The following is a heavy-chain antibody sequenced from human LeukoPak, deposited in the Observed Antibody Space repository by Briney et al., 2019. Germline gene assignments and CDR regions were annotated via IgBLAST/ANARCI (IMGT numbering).Heavy chain of an antibody. V-gene: IGHV1-8*01. CDR1: GYTFTSYD. CDR2: MNSNSGNT. CDR3: STIPYSSGYLFYYYGMDV. J-gene: IGHJ6*02. Sequence: GASVKVSCKASGYTFTSYDINWVRQATGQGLEWMGWMNSNSGNTGYAQKFQGRVTMTRNTSISTAYMELSSLRSEDTAVYYCSTIPYSSGYLFYYYGMDVWGQGTTVTVSS. D-gene: IGHD6-19*01.